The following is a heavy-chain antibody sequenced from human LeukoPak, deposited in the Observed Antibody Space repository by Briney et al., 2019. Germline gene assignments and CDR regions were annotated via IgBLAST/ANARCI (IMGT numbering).Heavy chain of an antibody. CDR3: AKKAQYNGNYPLDY. CDR2: TSDRGDYT. D-gene: IGHD1-26*01. Sequence: GGSLRLSCAASGFTFTSHSMSWVRQAPGKGLEWVSGTSDRGDYTYYVDSVKGRFTISRDNSKNTLYLQMNSLRAEDTALYFCAKKAQYNGNYPLDYWGQGTLVTVSS. CDR1: GFTFTSHS. V-gene: IGHV3-23*01. J-gene: IGHJ4*02.